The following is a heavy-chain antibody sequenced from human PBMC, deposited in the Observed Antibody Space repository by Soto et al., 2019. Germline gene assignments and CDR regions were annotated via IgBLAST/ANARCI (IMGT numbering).Heavy chain of an antibody. CDR1: GGSISSGGYY. CDR2: IYYSGST. Sequence: SETLSLTCTVSGGSISSGGYYWSWIRQHPGKGLEWIGYIYYSGSTYYNPSLKSRVTISVDTSKNQFSLKLSSVTAADTAVYYCAREGSRYCYDSSGDWLDPWGQGTLVTVSS. D-gene: IGHD3-22*01. V-gene: IGHV4-31*03. J-gene: IGHJ5*02. CDR3: AREGSRYCYDSSGDWLDP.